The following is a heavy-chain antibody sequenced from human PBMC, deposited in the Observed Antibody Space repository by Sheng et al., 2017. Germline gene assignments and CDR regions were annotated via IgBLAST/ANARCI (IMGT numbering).Heavy chain of an antibody. J-gene: IGHJ4*02. V-gene: IGHV1-69*01. D-gene: IGHD5-18*01. CDR1: RHLQQLC. Sequence: QVQLVQSGAEVKKPWVLGEGLLQGFWRHLQQLCYQLGCDRPLDKGLSGWEGIIPIFGTANYAQKFQGRVTITADESTSTAYMELSSLRSEDTAVYYCARVGLYSYGPEAGDYWGQGTLVTVSS. CDR3: ARVGLYSYGPEAGDY. CDR2: IIPIFGTA.